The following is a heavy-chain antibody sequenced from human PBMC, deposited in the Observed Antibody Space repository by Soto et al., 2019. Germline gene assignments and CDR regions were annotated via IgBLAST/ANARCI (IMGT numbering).Heavy chain of an antibody. CDR2: IYWNDDK. Sequence: QITLKASGPTLVKPTQTLTLTCTFSGFSLSTGGVGVGWIRQPPGKAPEWLALIYWNDDKRYSPSLNSRLTITKDTSTNQVVLTMSNMDPVDTATYYCGGYNVVTGNHGYGMDVWGQGTTVTVSS. CDR3: GGYNVVTGNHGYGMDV. D-gene: IGHD3-9*01. V-gene: IGHV2-5*01. J-gene: IGHJ6*02. CDR1: GFSLSTGGVG.